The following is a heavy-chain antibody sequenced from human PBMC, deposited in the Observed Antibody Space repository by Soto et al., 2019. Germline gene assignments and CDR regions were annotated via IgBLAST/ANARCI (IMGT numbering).Heavy chain of an antibody. Sequence: LGESLKISCQGSGYSFASYWIGWVRQMPGKDLECMGIIYPGDSDTRYSPSFQGQVTISADKSLRTAYLQWTSLKASDTALYYCARTRSFTLGFYYDGMDVWGQGTTVTVYS. D-gene: IGHD6-6*01. CDR3: ARTRSFTLGFYYDGMDV. V-gene: IGHV5-51*01. J-gene: IGHJ6*02. CDR2: IYPGDSDT. CDR1: GYSFASYW.